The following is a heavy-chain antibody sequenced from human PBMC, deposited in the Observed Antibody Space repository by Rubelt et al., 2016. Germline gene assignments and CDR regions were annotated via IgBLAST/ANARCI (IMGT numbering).Heavy chain of an antibody. CDR3: ARDSGYSYGYFQH. CDR1: GYTFTSYH. V-gene: IGHV1-46*01. J-gene: IGHJ1*01. CDR2: INPSGGSS. Sequence: QVQLVQSGAEVKKPGASVKVSCKASGYTFTSYHIHWVRQAPGQGLEWMGMINPSGGSSTYTQQFQDRVTMTSDTSTSTVYMELSSLRYADTAIYFCARDSGYSYGYFQHWGQGTLVTVSS. D-gene: IGHD5-18*01.